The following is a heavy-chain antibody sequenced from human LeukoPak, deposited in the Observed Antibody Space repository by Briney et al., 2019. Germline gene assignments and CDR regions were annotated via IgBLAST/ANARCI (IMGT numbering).Heavy chain of an antibody. Sequence: GASVKVSCKASSYTFTCYGISWVRQAPGQGLEWMGWISAYNGNTNYAQKLQGRVTMTTDTSTSTAYMELRSLRSDDTAVYYCARDPDFIVVVPAANANAFDIWGQGTMVTVSS. CDR3: ARDPDFIVVVPAANANAFDI. J-gene: IGHJ3*02. D-gene: IGHD2-2*01. V-gene: IGHV1-18*01. CDR2: ISAYNGNT. CDR1: SYTFTCYG.